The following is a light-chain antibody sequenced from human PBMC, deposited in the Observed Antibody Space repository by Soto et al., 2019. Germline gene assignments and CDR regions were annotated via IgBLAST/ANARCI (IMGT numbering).Light chain of an antibody. CDR1: QGISNY. J-gene: IGKJ5*01. CDR3: QKYNSAPLIT. Sequence: DIQMTQSPSSLSASVGDRVTITCRASQGISNYLAWYQQKPGKVPKILIYDASTLQSGVPSRFSGSGSGTDFTLTISSLQPEDVATYYCQKYNSAPLITFGQGTRLEIK. CDR2: DAS. V-gene: IGKV1-27*01.